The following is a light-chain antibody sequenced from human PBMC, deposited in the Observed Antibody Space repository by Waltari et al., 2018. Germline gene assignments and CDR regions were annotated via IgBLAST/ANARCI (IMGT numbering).Light chain of an antibody. Sequence: VLTQSPGTLTLSQGGRDTLSSWASLSVGKYLAWYQQKPGQAHRLRLYHVSNMATGIPDRFSGSESGTDCSLTISRLEPEDFAIYFCQKYDSLPATFGQGTKVEIK. CDR2: HVS. CDR3: QKYDSLPAT. CDR1: LSVGKY. V-gene: IGKV3-20*01. J-gene: IGKJ1*01.